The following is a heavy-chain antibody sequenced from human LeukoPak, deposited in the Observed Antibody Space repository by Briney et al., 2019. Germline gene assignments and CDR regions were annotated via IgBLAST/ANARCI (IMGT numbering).Heavy chain of an antibody. D-gene: IGHD3-16*01. Sequence: SETLSLTCAVYGGSFSGYYWSWIRQPPGKGLEWIGEINHSGSTNYNPSLKSRVTISVDTSKNQFSLKLSSVTAADTAVYYCARQNWVTFGGVRVTRGTKPLFFDYWGQGTLVTVSS. J-gene: IGHJ4*02. V-gene: IGHV4-34*01. CDR1: GGSFSGYY. CDR2: INHSGST. CDR3: ARQNWVTFGGVRVTRGTKPLFFDY.